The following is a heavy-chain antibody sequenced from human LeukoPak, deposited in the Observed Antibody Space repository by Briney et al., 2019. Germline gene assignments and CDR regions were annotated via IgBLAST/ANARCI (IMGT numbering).Heavy chain of an antibody. J-gene: IGHJ5*02. D-gene: IGHD6-13*01. Sequence: PSETLSLTCAVYGGSFSGYYWGWIRQPPGRGLEWIGEINHSGSTNYNPSLKSRVTISVDTSKNQFSLKLSSVTAADTAVYYCARAAGRFWFDPWGQGTLVTVSS. CDR1: GGSFSGYY. CDR3: ARAAGRFWFDP. CDR2: INHSGST. V-gene: IGHV4-34*01.